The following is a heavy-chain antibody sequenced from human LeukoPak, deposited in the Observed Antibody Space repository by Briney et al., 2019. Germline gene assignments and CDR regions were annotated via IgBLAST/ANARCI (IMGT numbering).Heavy chain of an antibody. Sequence: ASVKVSCKASGYTFTGYYMHWVRQAPGQGLEWMGWINPNSGGTNYAQKFQGRVTMTRDTSISTAYMELSRLRSDDTAVYYCARDYGSGSYSYYWGQGTLVTASS. CDR2: INPNSGGT. V-gene: IGHV1-2*02. J-gene: IGHJ4*02. D-gene: IGHD3-10*01. CDR1: GYTFTGYY. CDR3: ARDYGSGSYSYY.